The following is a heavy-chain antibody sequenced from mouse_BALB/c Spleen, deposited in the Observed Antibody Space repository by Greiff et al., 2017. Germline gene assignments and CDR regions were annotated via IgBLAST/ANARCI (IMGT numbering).Heavy chain of an antibody. CDR1: GFTFSSFG. CDR2: ISSGSSYI. D-gene: IGHD4-1*01. J-gene: IGHJ2*01. Sequence: EVQGVESGGGLVQPGGSRKLSCAASGFTFSSFGMHWVRQAPEKGLEWVAYISSGSSYIYYADTVKGRFTISRDNPKNTLFLQMTSLRSEDTAMFYCARAGHTGTFDYWGQGTTLTVSS. V-gene: IGHV5-17*02. CDR3: ARAGHTGTFDY.